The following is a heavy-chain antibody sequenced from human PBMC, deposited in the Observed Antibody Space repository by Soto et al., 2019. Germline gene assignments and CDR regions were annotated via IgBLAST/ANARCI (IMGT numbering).Heavy chain of an antibody. CDR1: GFTFSSYG. CDR3: AKDLWNYYDSSGYSYFDY. CDR2: ISYDGSNK. Sequence: GGSLRLSCAASGFTFSSYGMHWVRQAPGKGLEWVAVISYDGSNKYYADSVKGRFTISRDNSKNTLYLQMNSLRAEDTAVYYCAKDLWNYYDSSGYSYFDYWGQGTLVTVSS. V-gene: IGHV3-30*18. J-gene: IGHJ4*02. D-gene: IGHD3-22*01.